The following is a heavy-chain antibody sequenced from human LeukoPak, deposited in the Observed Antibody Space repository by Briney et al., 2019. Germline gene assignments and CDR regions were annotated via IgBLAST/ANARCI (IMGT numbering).Heavy chain of an antibody. CDR2: ISGSGGST. J-gene: IGHJ3*02. V-gene: IGHV3-23*01. Sequence: GGSLRLSCAASGFTFSSYAMSWVRQAPGKGLEWVSAISGSGGSTYYADSVKGRFTISRDNSKNTLYLQMNSLRAEDTAVYYCAKDRLTMIVVVIAAFDIWGQGTMVTVSS. CDR3: AKDRLTMIVVVIAAFDI. D-gene: IGHD3-22*01. CDR1: GFTFSSYA.